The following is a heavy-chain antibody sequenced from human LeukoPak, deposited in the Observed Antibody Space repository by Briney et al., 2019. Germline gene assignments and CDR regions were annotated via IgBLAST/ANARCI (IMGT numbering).Heavy chain of an antibody. V-gene: IGHV3-30*04. CDR2: ISYDGSNK. D-gene: IGHD6-13*01. CDR1: GFTFSSYA. Sequence: GRSLRLSCAASGFTFSSYAMHWVRQAPGKGLEWVAVISYDGSNKYYADSVKGRFTISRDNSKNTLYLQMNSLRAEDTAVYYCASGIAAAHGYWGQGTLVTVSS. J-gene: IGHJ4*02. CDR3: ASGIAAAHGY.